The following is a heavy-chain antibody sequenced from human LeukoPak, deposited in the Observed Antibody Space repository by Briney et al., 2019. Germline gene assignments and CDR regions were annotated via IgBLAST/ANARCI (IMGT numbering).Heavy chain of an antibody. CDR1: GYTFATYG. CDR2: ISGHNGNT. J-gene: IGHJ4*02. CDR3: VLDDILTGYWAEYFPY. D-gene: IGHD3-9*01. Sequence: ASVKVSCKTSGYTFATYGLSSVRQASGQGLEWMGWISGHNGNTNYAHKFQGRVSMTTDTPARNAYMELKSLRSDDTAVYYCVLDDILTGYWAEYFPYWGQGTLVTVSA. V-gene: IGHV1-18*01.